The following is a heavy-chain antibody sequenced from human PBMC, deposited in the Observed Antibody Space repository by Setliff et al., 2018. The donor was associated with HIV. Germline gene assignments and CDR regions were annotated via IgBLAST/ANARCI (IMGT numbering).Heavy chain of an antibody. V-gene: IGHV4-4*07. Sequence: PSETLSLTCNVSGASTNAYFLSWVRHPAGKGLEWIGHIYTSGITNHNPSLKSRVTMSLDTSKEQFSLRLRSVIAADTAIYYCAREPSPSQWQPLYFDVWGRGILVTVSS. CDR3: AREPSPSQWQPLYFDV. CDR1: GASTNAYF. D-gene: IGHD6-19*01. CDR2: IYTSGIT. J-gene: IGHJ4*02.